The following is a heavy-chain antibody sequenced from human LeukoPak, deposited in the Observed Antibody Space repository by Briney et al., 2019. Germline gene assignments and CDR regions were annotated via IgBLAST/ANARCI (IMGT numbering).Heavy chain of an antibody. D-gene: IGHD1-1*01. CDR1: GGTFSSYA. CDR2: IIPIFGTA. V-gene: IGHV1-69*06. CDR3: AGARWKDRAFDI. Sequence: ASVKVSCKASGGTFSSYAISWVRQAPGQGLEWMGGIIPIFGTANYAQKFQGRVTITADKSTSTAYMELSSLRSEDTAVYYCAGARWKDRAFDIWGQGTMVTVSS. J-gene: IGHJ3*02.